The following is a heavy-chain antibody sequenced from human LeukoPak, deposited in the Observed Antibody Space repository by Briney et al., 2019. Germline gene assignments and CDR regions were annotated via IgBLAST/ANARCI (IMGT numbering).Heavy chain of an antibody. CDR3: ARHGGGLLWFGELRHPQFDY. CDR1: SGSISSGSCY. CDR2: IFTSGST. J-gene: IGHJ4*02. Sequence: SETLSLTCTVSSGSISSGSCYWSWIRQPAGKGLEWIGRIFTSGSTKYNPSLKSRVTISVDTSKNQFSLKLSSVTAADTAVYYCARHGGGLLWFGELRHPQFDYWGQGTLVTVSS. D-gene: IGHD3-10*01. V-gene: IGHV4-61*02.